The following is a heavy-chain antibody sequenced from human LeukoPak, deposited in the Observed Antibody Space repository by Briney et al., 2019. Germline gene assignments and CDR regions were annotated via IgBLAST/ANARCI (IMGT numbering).Heavy chain of an antibody. Sequence: PGGSLRLSCAASGFTFSSNGMHWVRQAPGKGLEWVAFIRYDGSNQYYADSVKGRFTISRDNSNNTLYLQMNSLRAEDTAVYYCAKRLPILDAFDIWGQGTMVTVSS. V-gene: IGHV3-30*02. CDR1: GFTFSSNG. J-gene: IGHJ3*02. CDR3: AKRLPILDAFDI. D-gene: IGHD2-15*01. CDR2: IRYDGSNQ.